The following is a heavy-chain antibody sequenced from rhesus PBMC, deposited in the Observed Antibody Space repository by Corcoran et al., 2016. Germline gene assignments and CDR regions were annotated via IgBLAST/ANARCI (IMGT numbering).Heavy chain of an antibody. CDR1: GYTFTDYY. J-gene: IGHJ4*01. CDR2: VDPEDGGS. V-gene: IGHV1-111*02. Sequence: EVQLVQSGAEVKKPGASVKISCKASGYTFTDYYLHWVRQAPGKGLEWRGRVDPEDGGSIHAQKVQDRVTISADTYTDTAYMGLSSLRSEDTAVYYCATRTSGSQFDYWGQGVLVTVSS. D-gene: IGHD6-25*01. CDR3: ATRTSGSQFDY.